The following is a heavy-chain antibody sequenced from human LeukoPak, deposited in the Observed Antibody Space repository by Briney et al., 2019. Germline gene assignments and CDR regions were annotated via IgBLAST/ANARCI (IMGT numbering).Heavy chain of an antibody. CDR3: ARLAAHPRVYYYYYMDV. CDR1: GGSISSYY. Sequence: PPETLSLTCTVSGGSISSYYWSWIRQPPGKGLEWIGYIYYSGSTNYNPSLKSRVTISVDTSKNQFSLKLSSVTAADTAVYYCARLAAHPRVYYYYYMDVWGKGTTVTVSS. D-gene: IGHD6-6*01. J-gene: IGHJ6*03. V-gene: IGHV4-59*12. CDR2: IYYSGST.